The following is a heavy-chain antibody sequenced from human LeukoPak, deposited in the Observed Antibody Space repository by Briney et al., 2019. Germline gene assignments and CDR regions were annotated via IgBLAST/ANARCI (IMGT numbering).Heavy chain of an antibody. Sequence: SQTLSLTCTVSGGSLSSYYWSWIRQPDGKGLEWIGRIYTSGSTNYNPSLKRRVTISVDTSKNQFSLKLSSVTAADTAVYYCARGHVVVTAILAFDIWGQGTMVTVSS. D-gene: IGHD2-21*02. V-gene: IGHV4-4*07. CDR2: IYTSGST. CDR1: GGSLSSYY. CDR3: ARGHVVVTAILAFDI. J-gene: IGHJ3*02.